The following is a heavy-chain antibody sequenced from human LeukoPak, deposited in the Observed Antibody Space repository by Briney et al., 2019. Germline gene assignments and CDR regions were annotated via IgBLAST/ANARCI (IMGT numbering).Heavy chain of an antibody. D-gene: IGHD1-1*01. CDR1: GGSISSGGYH. Sequence: SETLSLTCTVSGGSISSGGYHWSWIRQHPGKGLEWIVYIYYSGSTYYNPSLKSRVTISVYTSKNQLSLKLSSVTAADTAVYFGAGETTRNFICLDRWGQGTLVTVSS. CDR2: IYYSGST. J-gene: IGHJ5*02. CDR3: AGETTRNFICLDR. V-gene: IGHV4-31*03.